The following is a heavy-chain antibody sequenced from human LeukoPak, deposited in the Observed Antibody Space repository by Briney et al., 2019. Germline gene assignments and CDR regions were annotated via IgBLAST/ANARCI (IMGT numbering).Heavy chain of an antibody. CDR2: INPSGGRT. Sequence: ASVKVSCKASGYTFTTYYMHWVRQAPGQGLEWMGIINPSGGRTSYAQKFQGRVTMTRDTSTSTVYMELRSLRSDDTAVYYCARDPRGGLELQVNSNDYWGQGTLVTVSS. D-gene: IGHD1-7*01. CDR1: GYTFTTYY. J-gene: IGHJ4*02. CDR3: ARDPRGGLELQVNSNDY. V-gene: IGHV1-46*01.